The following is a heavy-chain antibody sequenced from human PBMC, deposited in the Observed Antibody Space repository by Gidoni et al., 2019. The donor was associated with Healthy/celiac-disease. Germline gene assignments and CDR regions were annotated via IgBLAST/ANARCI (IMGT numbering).Heavy chain of an antibody. V-gene: IGHV4-59*01. Sequence: QVQLQESGPGLVKPSETLSRTCTVSGGSISSYYWSWIRQPPGKGLEWIGYIYYSGSTNYNPSLKSRVTISVDTSKNQFSLKLSSVTAADTAVYYCARGSSWYYYGMDVWGKGTTVTVSS. CDR3: ARGSSWYYYGMDV. CDR1: GGSISSYY. CDR2: IYYSGST. D-gene: IGHD6-13*01. J-gene: IGHJ6*04.